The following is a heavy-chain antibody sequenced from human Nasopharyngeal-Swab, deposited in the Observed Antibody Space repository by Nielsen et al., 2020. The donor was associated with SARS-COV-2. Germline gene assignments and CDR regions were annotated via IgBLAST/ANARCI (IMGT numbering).Heavy chain of an antibody. CDR1: GFTFSSYS. CDR2: ISGSSSYI. D-gene: IGHD6-6*01. Sequence: GESLKISCAASGFTFSSYSMNWVRQAPGKGLEWVSSISGSSSYIYYADSVKGRFTISRDNAKNSLYLQMNSLRAEDTAVYYCARDEQLAYGMDVWGQGTTVTVSS. V-gene: IGHV3-21*01. CDR3: ARDEQLAYGMDV. J-gene: IGHJ6*02.